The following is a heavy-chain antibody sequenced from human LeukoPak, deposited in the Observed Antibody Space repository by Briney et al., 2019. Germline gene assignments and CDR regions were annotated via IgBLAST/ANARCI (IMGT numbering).Heavy chain of an antibody. J-gene: IGHJ6*02. CDR3: ATVRSSGWFPSPNYYYYGMDV. CDR1: GYTLAELS. Sequence: ASVKVSCKVSGYTLAELSMHWVRQATGKGLEWMGGFDPEDGETIYAQKFQGRVTMTEDTSTDTAYMELSSLRSEDAAVYYCATVRSSGWFPSPNYYYYGMDVWGQGTTVTVSS. D-gene: IGHD6-19*01. CDR2: FDPEDGET. V-gene: IGHV1-24*01.